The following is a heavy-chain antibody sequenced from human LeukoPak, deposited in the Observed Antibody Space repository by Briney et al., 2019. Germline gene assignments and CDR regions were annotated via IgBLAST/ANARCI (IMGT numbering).Heavy chain of an antibody. CDR1: GFSFSSFS. Sequence: GGSLRLSCAASGFSFSSFSMNWVRQAPGKGLEWVSYISGGSSFTYYVDSVKGRFTISRDNAKNSLYLQMNSLRADDTAVYYCARDRLHYGEYEKTLDYWGQGTLVTVSS. D-gene: IGHD4-17*01. J-gene: IGHJ4*02. CDR3: ARDRLHYGEYEKTLDY. CDR2: ISGGSSFT. V-gene: IGHV3-21*01.